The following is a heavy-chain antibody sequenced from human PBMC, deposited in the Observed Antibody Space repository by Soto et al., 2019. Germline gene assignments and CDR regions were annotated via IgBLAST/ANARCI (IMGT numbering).Heavy chain of an antibody. CDR2: VNSDGSIT. CDR3: ATSTGAVVISPYFFDY. Sequence: EVRLEESGGGLVQPGGSLRLSCAASGFTFDSYWMYWVRQAPGKGLVWVSRVNSDGSITTYADSVKGRFTISRDNAKNTLSLQMNRLRVEDTAGYYCATSTGAVVISPYFFDYWGQGALVTVSS. D-gene: IGHD2-21*01. J-gene: IGHJ4*02. CDR1: GFTFDSYW. V-gene: IGHV3-74*01.